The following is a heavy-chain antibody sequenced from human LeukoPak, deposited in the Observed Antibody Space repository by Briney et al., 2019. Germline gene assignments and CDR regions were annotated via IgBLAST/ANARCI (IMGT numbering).Heavy chain of an antibody. V-gene: IGHV1-2*02. Sequence: ASVRVSCKASGYTFTGYSIHWVRQAPGQGLEWMGWINLKSGGTNYAQKFQARVTMTRETSISTAYMELSRLRSDDTAVYYCAREDSTGYSSLDYWGQGTLVTVSS. CDR3: AREDSTGYSSLDY. CDR1: GYTFTGYS. D-gene: IGHD3-22*01. CDR2: INLKSGGT. J-gene: IGHJ4*02.